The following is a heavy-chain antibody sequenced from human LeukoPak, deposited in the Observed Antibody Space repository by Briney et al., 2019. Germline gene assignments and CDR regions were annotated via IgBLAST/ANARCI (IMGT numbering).Heavy chain of an antibody. D-gene: IGHD5-12*01. J-gene: IGHJ3*02. CDR2: IKSKIDGGTT. CDR3: TTGESGIVTTIRIEPDAFDI. CDR1: GFTFSNAW. V-gene: IGHV3-15*01. Sequence: GGALRLSCAASGFTFSNAWMSWVGQVAGKGVEWVGRIKSKIDGGTTDYAAPVKGRFTIARDDRKNTLYMQMNSLKTEDTAVYYCTTGESGIVTTIRIEPDAFDIWGHGTMVTVSS.